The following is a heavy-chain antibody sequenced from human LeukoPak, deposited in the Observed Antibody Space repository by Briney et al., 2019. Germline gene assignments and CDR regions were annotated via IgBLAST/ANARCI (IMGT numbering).Heavy chain of an antibody. CDR3: ASAGDFRRPIDY. V-gene: IGHV3-11*01. D-gene: IGHD3-16*01. J-gene: IGHJ4*02. CDR2: ISSGGSTI. CDR1: GLTFSDYY. Sequence: PGGSLRLSCAASGLTFSDYYMSWIRQAPGKGLEWVSYISSGGSTIYYADSVKGRFTISRDNAKNSLYLQMNSLRAEDTAVYYCASAGDFRRPIDYWGQGTLVTVSS.